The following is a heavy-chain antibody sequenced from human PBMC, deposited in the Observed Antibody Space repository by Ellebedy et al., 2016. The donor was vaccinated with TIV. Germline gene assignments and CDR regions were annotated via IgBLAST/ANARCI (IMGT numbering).Heavy chain of an antibody. V-gene: IGHV3-7*03. CDR2: INQDESRK. CDR3: AASAVGRRLLEERFDP. J-gene: IGHJ5*02. CDR1: GFTFSSYA. D-gene: IGHD1-26*01. Sequence: GESLKISXAASGFTFSSYAMSWVRQTPGKGLEWVANINQDESRKHYVDSVKGRTTISRDNAKNSLYLEMNSLRAEDTAVYYCAASAVGRRLLEERFDPWGQGTLVTVSS.